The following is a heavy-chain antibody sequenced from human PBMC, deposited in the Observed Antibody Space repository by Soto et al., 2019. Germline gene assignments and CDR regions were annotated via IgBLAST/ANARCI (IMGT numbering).Heavy chain of an antibody. CDR1: GFTFSNYL. CDR3: AKDDFWCNNYFDY. V-gene: IGHV3-23*03. Sequence: PGGSLRLSCAASGFTFSNYLMSWARQAPGKGLEWVSLIQSGGPTYYADSVKGRFTISRDNSKNTLYLQMNSLRAEDTAVYYCAKDDFWCNNYFDYWGQGTLVTVSS. D-gene: IGHD3-3*01. CDR2: IQSGGPT. J-gene: IGHJ4*02.